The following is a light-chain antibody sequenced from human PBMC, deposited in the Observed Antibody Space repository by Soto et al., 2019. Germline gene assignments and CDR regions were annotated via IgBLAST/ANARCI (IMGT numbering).Light chain of an antibody. CDR2: LDN. J-gene: IGLJ2*01. CDR3: QAWDSNTVV. CDR1: KLEDKY. V-gene: IGLV3-1*01. Sequence: SYELTQPPSMSVSPGQTASISCSGDKLEDKYACWYQQKPGQSLVLLIYLDNRRPSGIPERFSGSDSGNTATLTISGTQAMDEAAYYCQAWDSNTVVFGGGTKLTVL.